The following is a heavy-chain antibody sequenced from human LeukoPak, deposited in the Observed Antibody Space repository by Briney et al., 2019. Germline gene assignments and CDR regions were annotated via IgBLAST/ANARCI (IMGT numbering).Heavy chain of an antibody. CDR1: GYTLTSYD. Sequence: GASVKVSCKASGYTLTSYDINWVRQATGQGLEWMGWMNPNSGNTGYAQKFQGRVTMTRNTSISTAYMELSSLRSEDTAVYYCAREKQWVLGHYYYYYMDVWGKGTTVTVSS. D-gene: IGHD6-19*01. J-gene: IGHJ6*03. CDR3: AREKQWVLGHYYYYYMDV. V-gene: IGHV1-8*01. CDR2: MNPNSGNT.